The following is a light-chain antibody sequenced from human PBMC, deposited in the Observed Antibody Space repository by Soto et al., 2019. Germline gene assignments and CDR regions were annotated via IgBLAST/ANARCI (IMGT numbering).Light chain of an antibody. CDR3: SSYAGRDNFYV. V-gene: IGLV2-8*01. J-gene: IGLJ1*01. Sequence: QSALTQPPSASGSPGQSVTISCTGTSSDVGGYDYVAWYQQHSGKAPKLMIYELNKRPSGVPDRFSGSKSGNTASLTVSGLQAEDEADYYCSSYAGRDNFYVFGTGTKVTVL. CDR2: ELN. CDR1: SSDVGGYDY.